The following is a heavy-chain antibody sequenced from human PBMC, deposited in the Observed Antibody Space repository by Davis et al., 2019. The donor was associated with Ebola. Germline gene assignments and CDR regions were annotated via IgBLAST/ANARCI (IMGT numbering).Heavy chain of an antibody. D-gene: IGHD6-19*01. CDR1: GFTFSSYA. V-gene: IGHV3-30-3*01. CDR2: ISYDGSNK. J-gene: IGHJ4*02. Sequence: GESLKISCAASGFTFSSYAMHWVRQAPGKGLEWVAVISYDGSNKYYADSVKGRFTISRDNSKNTLYLQMNSLRAEDTAVYYCARDTGARQWHLRAGDWGQGTLVTVSS. CDR3: ARDTGARQWHLRAGD.